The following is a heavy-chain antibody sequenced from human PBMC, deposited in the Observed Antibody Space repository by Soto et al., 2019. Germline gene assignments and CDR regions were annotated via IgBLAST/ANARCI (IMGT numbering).Heavy chain of an antibody. J-gene: IGHJ6*02. CDR3: ARGDSTDCSNGVCSFFYNHDMDV. V-gene: IGHV1-2*04. D-gene: IGHD2-8*01. CDR2: INPKSGGT. Sequence: GASVQVSCKASGYPFTNYHIHWVRQAPGHGLEWLGRINPKSGGTSTAQKFQGWVTMTTDTSISTASMELTRLTSDDTAIYYCARGDSTDCSNGVCSFFYNHDMDVWG. CDR1: GYPFTNYH.